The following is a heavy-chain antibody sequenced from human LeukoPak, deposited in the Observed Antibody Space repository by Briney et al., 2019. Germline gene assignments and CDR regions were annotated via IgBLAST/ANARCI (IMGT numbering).Heavy chain of an antibody. D-gene: IGHD6-19*01. J-gene: IGHJ4*02. Sequence: SETLSLTCSVSGGSISSFYWSWIRQPPGKGLEWIGYVSYIRSTSYNPSLKSRVTISVDTSKNQFSLKLSSVTAADTAVYYCAREAIAVAGTGIDYWGQGTLVTVSS. CDR2: VSYIRST. CDR1: GGSISSFY. V-gene: IGHV4-59*01. CDR3: AREAIAVAGTGIDY.